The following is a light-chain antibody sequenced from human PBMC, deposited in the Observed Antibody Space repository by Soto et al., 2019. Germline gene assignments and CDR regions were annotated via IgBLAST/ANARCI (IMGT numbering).Light chain of an antibody. V-gene: IGKV3-20*01. CDR1: QSVTSNY. Sequence: EIVLTQSPGTLSLSPGERATLSGRASQSVTSNYLAWYQQKPGQAPRLLIYVASSRAAGIPDRFSGSGSGTDFSLTISRLELEDFAVYYCQIYGSSPLITFGQGTRLEIK. CDR2: VAS. CDR3: QIYGSSPLIT. J-gene: IGKJ5*01.